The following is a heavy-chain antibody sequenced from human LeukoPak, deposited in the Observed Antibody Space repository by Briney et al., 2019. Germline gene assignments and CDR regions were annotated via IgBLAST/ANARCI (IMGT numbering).Heavy chain of an antibody. Sequence: GGSLRLSCAASGFTFSNYWMHWVRQAPGKGLGWVSRINSDGSSTTYAGSVKGRFTISRDNAKNSLYLQMNSLRDEDTAVYYCARDRHSTGWYYFDYWGQGTLVTVSS. CDR1: GFTFSNYW. CDR2: INSDGSST. J-gene: IGHJ4*02. CDR3: ARDRHSTGWYYFDY. V-gene: IGHV3-74*01. D-gene: IGHD6-19*01.